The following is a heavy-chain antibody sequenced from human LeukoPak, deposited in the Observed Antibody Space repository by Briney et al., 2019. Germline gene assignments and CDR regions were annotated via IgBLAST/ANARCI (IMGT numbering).Heavy chain of an antibody. J-gene: IGHJ4*02. CDR1: GGSISSSSYY. CDR3: ATGDSSGSYLNYFDY. V-gene: IGHV4-39*07. CDR2: IYYSGST. Sequence: SETLSLTCTVSGGSISSSSYYWGWIRQPPGKGLEWIGSIYYSGSTNYNPSLKSRVTISVDTSKNQFSLKLSSVTAADTAVYYCATGDSSGSYLNYFDYWGQGTLVTVSS. D-gene: IGHD3-22*01.